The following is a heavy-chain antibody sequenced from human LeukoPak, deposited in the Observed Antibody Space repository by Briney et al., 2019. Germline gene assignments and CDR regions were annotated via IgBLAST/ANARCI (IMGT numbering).Heavy chain of an antibody. CDR3: ARGFPMYTYSSSWYRPAWFDP. CDR1: GGSFSGYY. J-gene: IGHJ5*02. D-gene: IGHD6-13*01. V-gene: IGHV4-34*01. Sequence: SETLSLTCAVYGGSFSGYYWSWIRQPPGKGLEWIGEISHSGSTNYNPSLKSRVTISVDTSKNQFSLKLSSVTAADTAVYYCARGFPMYTYSSSWYRPAWFDPWGQGTLVTVSS. CDR2: ISHSGST.